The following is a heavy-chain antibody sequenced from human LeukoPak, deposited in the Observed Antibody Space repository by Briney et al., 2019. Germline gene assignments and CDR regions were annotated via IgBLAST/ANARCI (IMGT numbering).Heavy chain of an antibody. J-gene: IGHJ3*02. CDR3: ARDTDCTVTNCYGGDDGFDI. CDR2: ISSRSIYI. CDR1: GFTFSTYS. Sequence: GGFLRLSCAASGFTFSTYSMNWVRQAPGKGLEWVASISSRSIYIYYADSMKGRFTISRDNAENSLYLQMDSLRAEDTAVYYCARDTDCTVTNCYGGDDGFDIWGQGTMVTVSS. V-gene: IGHV3-21*01. D-gene: IGHD2-2*01.